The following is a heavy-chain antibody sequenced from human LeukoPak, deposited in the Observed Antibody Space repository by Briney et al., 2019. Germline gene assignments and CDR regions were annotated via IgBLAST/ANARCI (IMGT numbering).Heavy chain of an antibody. Sequence: SVKVSCKASGGTFGSYAISWVRQAPGQGLEWMGRIIPILGIANYAQKFQGRVTITADKSTSTAYMELSSLRSEDTAVYYCARGFNYYDSSGHRLGYWGQGTLVTVSS. CDR1: GGTFGSYA. D-gene: IGHD3-22*01. CDR2: IIPILGIA. V-gene: IGHV1-69*04. J-gene: IGHJ4*02. CDR3: ARGFNYYDSSGHRLGY.